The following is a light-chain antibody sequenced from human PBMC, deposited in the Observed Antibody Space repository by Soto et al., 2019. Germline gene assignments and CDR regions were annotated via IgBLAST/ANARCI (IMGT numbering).Light chain of an antibody. Sequence: EIVLTQSPATLSLSPGERATLSCRASQSVSSYLAWYQQKPGQAPRLLIYDASNRATGIPDRFSGSGSGTDFTLTISRLEPEDFAVYYCQQRSNWPPEATFGQGTRLEIK. CDR3: QQRSNWPPEAT. J-gene: IGKJ5*01. CDR2: DAS. V-gene: IGKV3-11*01. CDR1: QSVSSY.